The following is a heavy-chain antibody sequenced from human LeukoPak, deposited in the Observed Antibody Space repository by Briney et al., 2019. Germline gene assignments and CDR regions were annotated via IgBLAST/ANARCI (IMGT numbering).Heavy chain of an antibody. V-gene: IGHV3-30*18. Sequence: TGRSLRLSCAASGFTFSSYGMHWVRQAPGKGLEWVAVISYDGSNKYYADSVKGRFTISRDNSKNTLYLQMNSLRAEDTAVYYCAKEGYSYGWFDYWGQGTLVTVSS. D-gene: IGHD5-18*01. CDR2: ISYDGSNK. CDR1: GFTFSSYG. J-gene: IGHJ4*02. CDR3: AKEGYSYGWFDY.